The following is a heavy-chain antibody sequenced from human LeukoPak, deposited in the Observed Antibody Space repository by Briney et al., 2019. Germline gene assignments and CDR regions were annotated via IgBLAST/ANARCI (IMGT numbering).Heavy chain of an antibody. D-gene: IGHD4-17*01. V-gene: IGHV4-39*01. CDR2: VCYGRSA. CDR3: VRRVPGDYGNWFDP. Sequence: SETLSLTCTVSGGSISNINYHWGWIRQPPGKALEWIGSVCYGRSAHDNPSLKSRATIFIDTSKNQFSLKLSSVTAADTAVYYCVRRVPGDYGNWFDPWGQGDLVTVSS. CDR1: GGSISNINYH. J-gene: IGHJ5*02.